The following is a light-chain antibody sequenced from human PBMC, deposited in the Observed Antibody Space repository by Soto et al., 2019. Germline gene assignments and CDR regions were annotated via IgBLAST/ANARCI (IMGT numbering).Light chain of an antibody. V-gene: IGLV2-8*01. CDR2: EVD. Sequence: QSVLTQPPSASGSPGQSVTISCTGTTSDVGTYGYVSWYQQHPGQAPKLVIYEVDKRPLWVPNRFSGSKSGHTASLTVSGLLAEDEADYYCSSYTSSSTLLYVFGTGTKLTVL. J-gene: IGLJ1*01. CDR3: SSYTSSSTLLYV. CDR1: TSDVGTYGY.